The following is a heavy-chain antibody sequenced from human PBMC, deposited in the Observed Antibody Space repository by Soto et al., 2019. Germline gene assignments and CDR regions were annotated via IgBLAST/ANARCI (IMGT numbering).Heavy chain of an antibody. Sequence: QVQLVQSGAEVKKPGASVKVSCKASGYTFINYYIHWVRQAPGQGLEWMGMINPSGGSTSYAQKCQGRVTMTSDTSTRTVYMELSSLRSEDTAVYYCARNDKSGIDSWGQGTLVTVSS. CDR3: ARNDKSGIDS. D-gene: IGHD1-26*01. CDR2: INPSGGST. V-gene: IGHV1-46*03. CDR1: GYTFINYY. J-gene: IGHJ4*02.